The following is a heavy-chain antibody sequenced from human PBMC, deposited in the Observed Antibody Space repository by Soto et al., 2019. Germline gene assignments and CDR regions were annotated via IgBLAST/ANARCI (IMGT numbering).Heavy chain of an antibody. D-gene: IGHD7-27*01. Sequence: SETVALGCAVSGGSSRNDVWNWIRQSAGKGLEWIGRISATGRTSYISSLKSRITLSLDASKNQFSLNLKFVTAADTAVYFCARDQSGAADIWGQGTMVT. V-gene: IGHV4-4*07. CDR2: ISATGRT. CDR3: ARDQSGAADI. J-gene: IGHJ3*02. CDR1: GGSSRNDV.